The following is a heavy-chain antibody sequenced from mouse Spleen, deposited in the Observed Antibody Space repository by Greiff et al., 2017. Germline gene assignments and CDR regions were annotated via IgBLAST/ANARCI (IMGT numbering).Heavy chain of an antibody. CDR2: IDPSDSYT. Sequence: QVQLQQPGAELVMPGASVKLSCKASGYTFTSYWMHWVKQRPGQGLEWIGEIDPSDSYTNYNQKFKGKATLTVDKSSSTAYMQLSSLTSEDSAVYYCARGDGSSYEDYWGQGTTLTVSS. V-gene: IGHV1-69*01. D-gene: IGHD1-1*01. CDR1: GYTFTSYW. J-gene: IGHJ2*01. CDR3: ARGDGSSYEDY.